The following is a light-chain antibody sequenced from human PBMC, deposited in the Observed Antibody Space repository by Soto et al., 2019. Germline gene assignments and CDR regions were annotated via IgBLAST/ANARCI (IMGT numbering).Light chain of an antibody. Sequence: DIQMTQSPSSLSASVGDRVTITCQASHDITSYLNWYQHKPGEAPKLLIYDASILEAGVPSRFSGSGSGTHFTFTISSLQAEDFATYYCQKYNSAPYTFGQGTKLEIK. CDR3: QKYNSAPYT. V-gene: IGKV1-33*01. CDR1: HDITSY. J-gene: IGKJ2*01. CDR2: DAS.